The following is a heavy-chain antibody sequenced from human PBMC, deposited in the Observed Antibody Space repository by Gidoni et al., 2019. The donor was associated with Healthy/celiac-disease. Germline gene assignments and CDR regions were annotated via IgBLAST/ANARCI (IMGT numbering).Heavy chain of an antibody. D-gene: IGHD3-22*01. V-gene: IGHV3-23*01. Sequence: EVQLLESGGGLVQPGGSLRLSCADSGFTFSSYAMSWVRQAPGKGLEWVSAISGSGGSTYYADSVKGRFTISRDNSKNTLYLQMNSLRAEDTAVYYCAKPSRRHSSGYQGSIPPPDYWGQGTLVTVSS. CDR2: ISGSGGST. CDR3: AKPSRRHSSGYQGSIPPPDY. CDR1: GFTFSSYA. J-gene: IGHJ4*02.